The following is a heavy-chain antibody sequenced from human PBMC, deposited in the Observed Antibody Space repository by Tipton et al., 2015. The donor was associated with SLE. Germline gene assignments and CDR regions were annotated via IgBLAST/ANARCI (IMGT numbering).Heavy chain of an antibody. CDR3: ARSPTRDFHVDY. Sequence: TLSLTCTVSGVSISSGSYYWTWIRQPAGKGLEWIGSIHTSGSTNYNPSLKSRVTISVDTSKNQFSLRLSSVTAADTAVYFCARSPTRDFHVDYWGQGTLVTVSA. CDR1: GVSISSGSYY. J-gene: IGHJ4*02. CDR2: IHTSGST. D-gene: IGHD3-10*01. V-gene: IGHV4-61*02.